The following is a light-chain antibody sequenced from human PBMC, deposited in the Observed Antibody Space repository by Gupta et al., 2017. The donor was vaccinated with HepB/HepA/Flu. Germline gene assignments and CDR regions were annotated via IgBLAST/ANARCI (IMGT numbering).Light chain of an antibody. V-gene: IGLV2-14*01. CDR1: SSDFGDFNH. Sequence: QSALTQPASVSGSPGQSLTLSCTGTSSDFGDFNHVSWYQQHPAKAPKLVRSEVSNRPSGVSSRFSGSKSGNKASLTISGLQAEDEAEYYCSSFNYTPTLVVFGGGTKMTVL. CDR3: SSFNYTPTLVV. J-gene: IGLJ2*01. CDR2: EVS.